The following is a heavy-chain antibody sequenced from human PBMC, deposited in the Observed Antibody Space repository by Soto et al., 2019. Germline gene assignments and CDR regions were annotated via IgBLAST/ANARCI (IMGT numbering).Heavy chain of an antibody. CDR2: IYHSGST. CDR1: GGSISNSNW. D-gene: IGHD6-19*01. CDR3: ARVNVMVVAGSTFDY. V-gene: IGHV4-4*02. J-gene: IGHJ4*01. Sequence: PSETRSLTCAVSGGSISNSNWWSWVRQPPGKGLEWIGNIYHSGSTNYNPSLKSRITISVDTSNNQFSLKLTSVTAADTAVYYCARVNVMVVAGSTFDYWGHGPLGTVSS.